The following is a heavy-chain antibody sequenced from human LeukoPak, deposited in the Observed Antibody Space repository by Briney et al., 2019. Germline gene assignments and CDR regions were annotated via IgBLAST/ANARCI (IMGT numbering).Heavy chain of an antibody. V-gene: IGHV4-4*07. CDR3: AKQDWGEVRWYFDY. CDR2: ININEGP. CDR1: GGSISSYH. Sequence: PSETLSLTCTVSGGSISSYHWSWIRQPAGKGLEWIGHININEGPKYNPSLRSRVTMSADTSRNQYSLKLSSVTAADTAVYYCAKQDWGEVRWYFDYWGQGTLVTVSS. D-gene: IGHD7-27*01. J-gene: IGHJ4*02.